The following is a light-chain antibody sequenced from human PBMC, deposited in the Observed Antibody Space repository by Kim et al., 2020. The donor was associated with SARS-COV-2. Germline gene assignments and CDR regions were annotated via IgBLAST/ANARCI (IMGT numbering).Light chain of an antibody. J-gene: IGLJ1*01. CDR2: GNS. V-gene: IGLV1-40*01. CDR1: SSNTGAGYD. Sequence: QPVLTQPPSVSGAPGQRVTISCTGSSSNTGAGYDVHWYQQLPGTAPKLLIYGNSNRPSGVPDRFSGSKSGTSASLAITGLQAEDEADYYCQSYDSSLSGSGVFGTGTKVTVL. CDR3: QSYDSSLSGSGV.